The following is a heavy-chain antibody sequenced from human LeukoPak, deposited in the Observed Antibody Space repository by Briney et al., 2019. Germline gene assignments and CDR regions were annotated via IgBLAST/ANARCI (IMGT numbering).Heavy chain of an antibody. CDR3: ASQPLVGN. CDR2: IRYDGSNK. V-gene: IGHV3-30*02. CDR1: GFTFSFYG. Sequence: PGGSLRLSCAASGFTFSFYGMHRVRQAPGKGLEWVAFIRYDGSNKYYADSVKGRFTISRDNSKNTLYLQMNSLRTEDTAVYYCASQPLVGNWGQGTLVTVSS. D-gene: IGHD1-26*01. J-gene: IGHJ4*02.